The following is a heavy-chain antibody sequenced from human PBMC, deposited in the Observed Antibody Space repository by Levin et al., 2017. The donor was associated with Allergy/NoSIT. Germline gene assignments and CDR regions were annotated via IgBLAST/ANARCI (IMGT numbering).Heavy chain of an antibody. CDR2: ISFDGNDK. D-gene: IGHD6-19*01. V-gene: IGHV3-30*18. J-gene: IGHJ6*03. CDR3: VKGAKFSSGSNYFYYYMDV. Sequence: GESLKISCVASGFIFSNYAMHWVRQAPGKGLEWVARISFDGNDKYYVNSVKGRFTISRDNSKNTLFLQMSSLNTEDTAVYYCVKGAKFSSGSNYFYYYMDVWGKGTTVSVS. CDR1: GFIFSNYA.